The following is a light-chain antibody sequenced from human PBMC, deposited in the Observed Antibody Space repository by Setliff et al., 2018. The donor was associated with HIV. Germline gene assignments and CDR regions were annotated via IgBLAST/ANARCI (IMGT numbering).Light chain of an antibody. CDR2: GVT. CDR1: SSDIGSSNF. CDR3: SSYTSTSAYV. Sequence: QSALAQPASVSGSPGQSITISCTGTSSDIGSSNFVSWYQQHPGKAPKLIIYGVTKRSSGVSNRFSGSKAGTTASLTISGLQAEDEADYYCSSYTSTSAYVFGTGTKGTVL. J-gene: IGLJ1*01. V-gene: IGLV2-14*03.